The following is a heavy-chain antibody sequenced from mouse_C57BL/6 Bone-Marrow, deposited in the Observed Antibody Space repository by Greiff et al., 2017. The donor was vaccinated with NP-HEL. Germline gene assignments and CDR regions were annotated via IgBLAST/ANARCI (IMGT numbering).Heavy chain of an antibody. Sequence: VQLQQSGAELVRPGASVKLSCTASGFNIKDDYMHWVKQRPEQGLEWIGWIDPENGDTAYASKFPGTATLTADTSSHTAYLQLSSLTSEDTAGYYCTKGGYYGSSHQAWFAYWGQGTPVTVSA. V-gene: IGHV14-4*01. CDR2: IDPENGDT. D-gene: IGHD1-1*01. CDR3: TKGGYYGSSHQAWFAY. CDR1: GFNIKDDY. J-gene: IGHJ3*01.